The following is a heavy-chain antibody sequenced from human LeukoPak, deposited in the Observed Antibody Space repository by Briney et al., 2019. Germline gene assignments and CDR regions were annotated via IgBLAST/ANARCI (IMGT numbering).Heavy chain of an antibody. V-gene: IGHV3-30*18. D-gene: IGHD6-13*01. CDR2: ISYDGSNK. J-gene: IGHJ6*03. CDR1: GFTFSSYG. Sequence: PGRSLRLSCAASGFTFSSYGMHWVRQAPGKGLEWVAVISYDGSNKYYADSVKGRFTISRDNSKNTLYLQMNSLRAEDTAVYYCAKPYSSSWYGSYYYYYYMDVWGKGTTVTVSS. CDR3: AKPYSSSWYGSYYYYYYMDV.